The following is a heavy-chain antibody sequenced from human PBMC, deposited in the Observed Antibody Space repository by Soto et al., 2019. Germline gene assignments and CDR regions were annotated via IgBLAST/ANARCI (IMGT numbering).Heavy chain of an antibody. V-gene: IGHV1-18*01. CDR1: GYTFTSYG. J-gene: IGHJ4*02. CDR2: ISAYNGNT. Sequence: ASVKVSCKASGYTFTSYGISWVRQAPGQGLEWMGWISAYNGNTNYTQKLQGRVTMTTDTTTNTAYMELRSLRSDDTAVYYCARDHGGYYDYWGQGTLVTVSS. D-gene: IGHD3-16*01. CDR3: ARDHGGYYDY.